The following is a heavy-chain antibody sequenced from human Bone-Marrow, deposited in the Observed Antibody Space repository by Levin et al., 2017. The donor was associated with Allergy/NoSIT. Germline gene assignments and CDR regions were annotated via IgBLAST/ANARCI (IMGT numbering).Heavy chain of an antibody. CDR1: GGSFSGYY. J-gene: IGHJ6*03. Sequence: SQTLSLTCAVYGGSFSGYYWSWIRQPPGKGLEWIGEINHSGSTNYNPSLKSRVTISVDTSKNQFSLKLSSVTAADTAVYYCARGQSGITGTTREDSEYYYYYYMDVWGKGTTVTVSS. D-gene: IGHD1-7*01. CDR3: ARGQSGITGTTREDSEYYYYYYMDV. CDR2: INHSGST. V-gene: IGHV4-34*01.